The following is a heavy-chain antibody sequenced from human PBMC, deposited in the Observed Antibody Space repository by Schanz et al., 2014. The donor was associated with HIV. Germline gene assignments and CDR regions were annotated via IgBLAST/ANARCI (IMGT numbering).Heavy chain of an antibody. V-gene: IGHV3-33*08. Sequence: VQLVESGGGLVKPGGSLRLSCAASGFTFSSYGMHWVRQAPGKGLEWVAVLWHDGSNKYYVDSVKDRFTISRDNSKNTLDLQMNGLRAEDTAVYYCARTSRIVIPDRDPRLSYLYGMDVWGQGTTVTVSS. D-gene: IGHD1-26*01. CDR2: LWHDGSNK. J-gene: IGHJ6*02. CDR3: ARTSRIVIPDRDPRLSYLYGMDV. CDR1: GFTFSSYG.